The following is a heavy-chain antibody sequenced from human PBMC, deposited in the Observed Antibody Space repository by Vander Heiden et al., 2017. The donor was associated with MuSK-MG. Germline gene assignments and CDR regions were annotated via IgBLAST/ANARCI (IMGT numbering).Heavy chain of an antibody. CDR1: GGSISSASYY. D-gene: IGHD3-3*01. CDR3: VRIADYDFWRGYSNRDYYNYMDV. J-gene: IGHJ6*03. V-gene: IGHV4-61*02. Sequence: VQLQESGPGLVKPSQTLSLTCTVSGGSISSASYYWTWIRQPAGKGLEWIGRIDTSGNTNYNPALKGRVTMAVGSSKKQFSLRLSSVTAADTAIYYCVRIADYDFWRGYSNRDYYNYMDVWGKGTTVTVSS. CDR2: IDTSGNT.